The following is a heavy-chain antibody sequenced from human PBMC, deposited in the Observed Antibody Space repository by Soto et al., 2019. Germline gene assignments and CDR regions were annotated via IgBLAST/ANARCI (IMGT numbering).Heavy chain of an antibody. CDR1: GFTVSTKY. J-gene: IGHJ4*02. D-gene: IGHD3-16*01. V-gene: IGHV3-66*01. Sequence: EVQLVESGGGLVQPGGSLRLSCAASGFTVSTKYMSWVRQAPGKGLEWVSVSYSGGSTFYADSVRGRFTICRDNSKNTVNLQMTSLRAEDTAVYYCARDPWAADYWGQGTLVTFSS. CDR2: SYSGGST. CDR3: ARDPWAADY.